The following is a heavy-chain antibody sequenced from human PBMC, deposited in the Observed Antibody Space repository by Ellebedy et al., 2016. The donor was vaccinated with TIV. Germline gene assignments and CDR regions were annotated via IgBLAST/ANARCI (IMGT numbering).Heavy chain of an antibody. CDR2: IHPADSHT. CDR3: SIAVDGTTWFDP. CDR1: GYSFTTRW. D-gene: IGHD5-24*01. J-gene: IGHJ5*02. V-gene: IGHV5-51*01. Sequence: PGGSLRLSCQGSGYSFTTRWIGWARQMPRKGLEWVGIIHPADSHTKYSPSFQGQVTISADKSISTAYLQLSNLKASDTAIYYCSIAVDGTTWFDPWGQGTLVTVSS.